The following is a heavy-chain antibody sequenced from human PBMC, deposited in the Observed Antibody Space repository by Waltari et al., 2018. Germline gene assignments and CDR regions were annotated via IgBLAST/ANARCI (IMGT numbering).Heavy chain of an antibody. CDR1: GYSISSGYY. Sequence: QVQLQESGPGMVKPSETLSLTCAVSGYSISSGYYWGWIRKPPGKGLEWIGSIYHSGSTYYNPALKSRVTISVDTSKNQFSLKLSSVTAADTAVYYCATLGYCSGGSCYPSYWGQGTLVTFSS. J-gene: IGHJ4*02. CDR2: IYHSGST. CDR3: ATLGYCSGGSCYPSY. V-gene: IGHV4-38-2*01. D-gene: IGHD2-15*01.